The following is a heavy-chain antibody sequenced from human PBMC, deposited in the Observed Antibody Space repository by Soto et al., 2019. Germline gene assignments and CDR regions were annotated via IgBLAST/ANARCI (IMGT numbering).Heavy chain of an antibody. J-gene: IGHJ5*02. CDR2: ISATSGDT. CDR1: GFTFITYA. D-gene: IGHD4-17*01. V-gene: IGHV3-23*01. CDR3: AKGSYGEYAS. Sequence: GVSLRLSCETSGFTFITYAMSWVRQAPGEGLEWVSAISATSGDTYYADSVKGRFSISRDNLKNTLYLQMNFLRAEDTAVYYCAKGSYGEYASWGPGTLVTVSS.